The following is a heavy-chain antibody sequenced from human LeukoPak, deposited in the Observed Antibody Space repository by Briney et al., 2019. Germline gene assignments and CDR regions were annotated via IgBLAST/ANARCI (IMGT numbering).Heavy chain of an antibody. J-gene: IGHJ4*02. Sequence: GGSLRLSCAASGFTVSSNYMSWIRQSPGKGLEWISCISSSDDAIYYADSVRGRFTISRDNAKNSLYLQMNSLRAEDTAVYYCARGIYGVAFDHWGQGTLVTVSS. CDR3: ARGIYGVAFDH. CDR2: ISSSDDAI. CDR1: GFTVSSNY. D-gene: IGHD3-3*02. V-gene: IGHV3-11*01.